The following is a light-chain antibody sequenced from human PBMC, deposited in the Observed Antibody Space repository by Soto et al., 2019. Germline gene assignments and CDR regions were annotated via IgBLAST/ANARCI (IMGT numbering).Light chain of an antibody. CDR1: QSISSW. Sequence: DIQMTQSPSTLSASVGDRVTITCRASQSISSWLAWYQQKPGKAPKLLIYDASSLESGVPSRFSGSGSGTEFTLTICSLQPDDFATYYCQQYNSYSRTFGKGTKLEIK. CDR3: QQYNSYSRT. CDR2: DAS. J-gene: IGKJ2*01. V-gene: IGKV1-5*01.